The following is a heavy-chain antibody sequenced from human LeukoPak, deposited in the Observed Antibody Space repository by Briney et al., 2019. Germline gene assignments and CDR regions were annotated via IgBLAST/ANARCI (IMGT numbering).Heavy chain of an antibody. CDR3: ARHGFFTHRWDYFDY. V-gene: IGHV4-59*08. D-gene: IGHD4-23*01. CDR2: LHENGDT. Sequence: PSETLSLTCSVSGGSLSGYYWSWIRQSPEKGLEWIAYLHENGDTNYNPSLKSRVTISADMSKIQLSLKLSSVTAADTAVYYCARHGFFTHRWDYFDYWGQGTLVTVSS. J-gene: IGHJ4*02. CDR1: GGSLSGYY.